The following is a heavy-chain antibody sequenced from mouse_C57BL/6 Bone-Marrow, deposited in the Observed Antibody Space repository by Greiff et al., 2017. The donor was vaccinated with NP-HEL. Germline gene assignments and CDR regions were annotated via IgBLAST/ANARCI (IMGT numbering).Heavy chain of an antibody. V-gene: IGHV1-50*01. CDR3: ARERITTVVADY. D-gene: IGHD1-1*01. J-gene: IGHJ2*01. Sequence: QVHVKQPGAELVKPGASVKLSCKASGYTFTSYWMQWVKQRPGQGLEWIGEIDPSDSYTNYNKKFKGKATLTVDTSSSTAYMQLSSLTSEDSAVYYCARERITTVVADYWGQGTTLTVSS. CDR2: IDPSDSYT. CDR1: GYTFTSYW.